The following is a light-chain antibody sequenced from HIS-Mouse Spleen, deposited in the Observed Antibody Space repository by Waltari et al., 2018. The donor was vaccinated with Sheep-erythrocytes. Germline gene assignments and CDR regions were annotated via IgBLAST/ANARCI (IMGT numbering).Light chain of an antibody. CDR1: SSAVGGYNY. J-gene: IGLJ1*01. Sequence: QSALTQPRSVSGSPGQSVPLSCTGTSSAVGGYNYVSWYQQHPGKAPKPMIYDVSKRPSGVPDRFSGSKSGNTASLTISGLQAEDEADYYCCSYAGSYNHVFATGTKVTVL. V-gene: IGLV2-11*01. CDR2: DVS. CDR3: CSYAGSYNHV.